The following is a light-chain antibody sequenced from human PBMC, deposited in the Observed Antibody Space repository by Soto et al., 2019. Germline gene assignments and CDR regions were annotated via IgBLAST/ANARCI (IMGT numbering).Light chain of an antibody. V-gene: IGKV3-15*01. J-gene: IGKJ5*01. CDR2: RAS. CDR3: QHYNFWPHT. Sequence: EFVLTQSPATLSLSPGERATLSCRASQSVSSYLAWYQQKPGQAPRLLIYRASTRATGVPARFSGSGSGTEFTLTISSLQSEDVSVYFCQHYNFWPHTFGQGTRLEIK. CDR1: QSVSSY.